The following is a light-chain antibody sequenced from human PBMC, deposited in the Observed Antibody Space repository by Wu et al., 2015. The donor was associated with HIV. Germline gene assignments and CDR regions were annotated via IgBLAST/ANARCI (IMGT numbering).Light chain of an antibody. V-gene: IGKV1-NL1*01. J-gene: IGKJ1*01. CDR3: HQYYSTLSWT. CDR2: AAS. Sequence: DIQMTQSPSSLSASVGDRVTITCRASHTISNSLAWYQQKPGKAPKLLLYAASKLEGGVPSRFSGSGSGTEYTLTITSLQPEDFATYYCHQYYSTLSWTFGQGTKVESK. CDR1: HTISNS.